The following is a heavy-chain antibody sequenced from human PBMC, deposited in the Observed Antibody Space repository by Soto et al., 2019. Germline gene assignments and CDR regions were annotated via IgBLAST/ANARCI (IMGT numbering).Heavy chain of an antibody. CDR2: IYYSGST. Sequence: SETLSLTCTVSGGSISSYYWSWIRQPPGKGLEWIGYIYYSGSTNYNPSLKSRVTISVDTSKNQFSLKLSSVTAADTAVYYCAKINCSSWYRHQYFDYWGQGTLVTVS. J-gene: IGHJ4*02. V-gene: IGHV4-59*01. D-gene: IGHD6-13*01. CDR3: AKINCSSWYRHQYFDY. CDR1: GGSISSYY.